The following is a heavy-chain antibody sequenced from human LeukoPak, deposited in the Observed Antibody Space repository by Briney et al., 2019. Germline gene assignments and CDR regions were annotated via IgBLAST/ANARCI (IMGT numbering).Heavy chain of an antibody. V-gene: IGHV1-3*01. CDR3: AGTYYYDSSGYYPAFDY. CDR2: ISADNGTT. CDR1: GYTFTDYA. D-gene: IGHD3-22*01. Sequence: GASVKVSCKDSGYTFTDYAMHWVRQAPGQRLEWMGWISADNGTTEYSQKFQGRVTITRDTSASTAYMDLSSLRSEDTAIYYCAGTYYYDSSGYYPAFDYWGQGTLVTVSS. J-gene: IGHJ4*02.